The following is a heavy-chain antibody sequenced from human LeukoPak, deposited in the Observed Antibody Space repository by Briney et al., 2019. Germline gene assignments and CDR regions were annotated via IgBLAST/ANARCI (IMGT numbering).Heavy chain of an antibody. CDR2: ISAYNGNT. Sequence: ASVKVSCKASGYTFTSYGISWVRQAPGQGLEWMGWISAYNGNTNYAQKLQGRVTMTTDTSTSTAYMELRSLRSDDTAVYYCARDMGSSGWYRYYYYYYMDVWGKGTTVTISS. D-gene: IGHD6-19*01. CDR1: GYTFTSYG. J-gene: IGHJ6*03. V-gene: IGHV1-18*01. CDR3: ARDMGSSGWYRYYYYYYMDV.